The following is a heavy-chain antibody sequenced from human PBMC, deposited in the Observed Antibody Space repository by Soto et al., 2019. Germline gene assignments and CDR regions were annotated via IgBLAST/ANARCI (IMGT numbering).Heavy chain of an antibody. CDR1: GYTFTSYG. J-gene: IGHJ4*02. CDR2: ISAYNGNI. V-gene: IGHV1-18*01. CDR3: ARQATVTTWDY. D-gene: IGHD4-17*01. Sequence: QVHLVQSGAEVKKPGASVKVSCKASGYTFTSYGISWVRQAPGQGLEWMGWISAYNGNIYYAQKLQGRVTKTTDTSTSIAYMELRSLRSDDTAVYDCARQATVTTWDYCCQGTLVTVSS.